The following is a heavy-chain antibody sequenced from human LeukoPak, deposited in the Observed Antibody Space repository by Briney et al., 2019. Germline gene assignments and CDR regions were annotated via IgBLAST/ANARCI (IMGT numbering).Heavy chain of an antibody. Sequence: PGGSLRLSRAASGFTFSSYSMNSDRQAPGKGLEWVSSISSSSSYIYYAHSVKGRFTSSGDNAKNSLYLQMNSLRAEDTAVYYCARDHSRMDVWGKGTTVTVSS. J-gene: IGHJ6*01. CDR2: ISSSSSYI. CDR1: GFTFSSYS. CDR3: ARDHSRMDV. V-gene: IGHV3-21*01. D-gene: IGHD2-21*01.